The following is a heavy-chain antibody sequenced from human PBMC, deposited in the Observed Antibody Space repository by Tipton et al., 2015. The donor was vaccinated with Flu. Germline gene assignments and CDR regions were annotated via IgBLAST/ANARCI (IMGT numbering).Heavy chain of an antibody. J-gene: IGHJ4*02. CDR1: GGSISSSSYY. D-gene: IGHD1-14*01. CDR3: ARGLGGNNPY. Sequence: TLSLTCTVSGGSISSSSYYWSWIRQPPGKGLEWIGYFYHTGDTNYNPSLASRVTISVDMSTNQLSLHLRSVTAADTAVYYCARGLGGNNPYWGRGTLVTVSS. V-gene: IGHV4-61*05. CDR2: FYHTGDT.